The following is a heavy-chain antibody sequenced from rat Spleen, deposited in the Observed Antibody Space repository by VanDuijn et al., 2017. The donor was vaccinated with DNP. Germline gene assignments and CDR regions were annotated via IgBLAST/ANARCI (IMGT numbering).Heavy chain of an antibody. CDR1: GFTFSDYY. Sequence: EVQLVESGGGIVQPGRSLKLSCAASGFTFSDYYMAWVRQAPTKGLEWVAYIRFDGGSTYYGDSVKGRFTISRDNAKSTLYLQMNSLRSEDMATYYCARHVLPLRVWDYWGQGVMVTVSS. J-gene: IGHJ2*01. D-gene: IGHD1-4*01. CDR2: IRFDGGST. V-gene: IGHV5-22*01. CDR3: ARHVLPLRVWDY.